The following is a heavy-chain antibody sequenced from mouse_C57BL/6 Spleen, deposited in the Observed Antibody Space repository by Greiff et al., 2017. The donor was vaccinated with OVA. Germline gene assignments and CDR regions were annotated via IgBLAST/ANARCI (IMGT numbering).Heavy chain of an antibody. CDR1: GYSITSGYY. J-gene: IGHJ2*01. CDR2: ISYDGSN. V-gene: IGHV3-6*01. CDR3: ARAEYGGVGKYYFDY. Sequence: EVKLMESGPGLVKPSQSLSLTCSVTGYSITSGYYWNWIRQFPGNKLEWMGYISYDGSNNYNPSLKNRISITRDTSKNQFFLKLNSVTTEDTATYYCARAEYGGVGKYYFDYWGQGTTLTVSS. D-gene: IGHD1-1*01.